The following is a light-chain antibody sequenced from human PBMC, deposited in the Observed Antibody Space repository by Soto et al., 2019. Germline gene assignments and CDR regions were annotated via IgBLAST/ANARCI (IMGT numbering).Light chain of an antibody. Sequence: EIVLTQSPGTLSLSPGERATLSCRASQSVSSSYLAWYQQKPGQAPRHLIHGASSRATGIPDRFSGSGSGTDFTLTISRLEPEDFAVYYCQQYGSSPPGITFGGGTKVEIK. J-gene: IGKJ4*01. CDR1: QSVSSSY. V-gene: IGKV3-20*01. CDR3: QQYGSSPPGIT. CDR2: GAS.